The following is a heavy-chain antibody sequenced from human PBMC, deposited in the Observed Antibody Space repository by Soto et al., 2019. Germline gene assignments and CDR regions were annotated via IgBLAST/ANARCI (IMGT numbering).Heavy chain of an antibody. V-gene: IGHV3-23*01. D-gene: IGHD2-15*01. CDR3: AKERRYCSGGSCYSPFDY. Sequence: GSLRLSCAASGFTFSSYAMSWVRQAPGKGLEWVSSISGSGGSTYYADSVKGRFTISRDNSKNTLYLQMNSLRAEDTAVYYCAKERRYCSGGSCYSPFDYWGQGT. J-gene: IGHJ4*02. CDR1: GFTFSSYA. CDR2: ISGSGGST.